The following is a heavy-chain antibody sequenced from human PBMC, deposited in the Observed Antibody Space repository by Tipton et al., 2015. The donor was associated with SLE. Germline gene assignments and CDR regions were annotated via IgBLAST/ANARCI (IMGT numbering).Heavy chain of an antibody. D-gene: IGHD2-15*01. CDR2: IYTSGST. CDR3: AREWSSFDF. Sequence: TLSLTCTVSGDSISSGIYCWSWIRQPAGEGLEWIGHIYTSGSTHYSPSLESRVTMSVDTSKNQFSLELTSVTAADTAVYYCAREWSSFDFWGQGTLVTVSS. V-gene: IGHV4-61*09. CDR1: GDSISSGIYC. J-gene: IGHJ4*02.